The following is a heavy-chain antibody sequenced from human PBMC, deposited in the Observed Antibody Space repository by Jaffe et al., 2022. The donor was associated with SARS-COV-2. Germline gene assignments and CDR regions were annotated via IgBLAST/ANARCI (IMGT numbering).Heavy chain of an antibody. CDR2: ISGSGGST. V-gene: IGHV3-23*01. D-gene: IGHD3-22*01. Sequence: EVQLLESGGGLVQPGGSLRLSCAASGFTFSSYAMSWVRQAPGKGLEWVSAISGSGGSTYYADSVKGRFTISRDNSKNTLYLQMNSLRAEDTAVYYCAKDLFSSGYLNPDAFDIWGQGTMVTVSS. J-gene: IGHJ3*02. CDR1: GFTFSSYA. CDR3: AKDLFSSGYLNPDAFDI.